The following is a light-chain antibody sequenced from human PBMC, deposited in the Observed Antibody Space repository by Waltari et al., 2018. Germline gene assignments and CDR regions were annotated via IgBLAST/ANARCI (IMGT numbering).Light chain of an antibody. CDR1: QTVSTN. V-gene: IGKV3-15*01. CDR2: DAS. J-gene: IGKJ2*01. CDR3: QQYADLPPYN. Sequence: DIGMTQSPGTLSASPGDSATLSCRISQTVSTNLAWYPQTPGQAPRLPISDASTRVTGVPARFSGSGSGTDFTLTIASLQSEDFGVYYCQQYADLPPYNFGQGTKLEI.